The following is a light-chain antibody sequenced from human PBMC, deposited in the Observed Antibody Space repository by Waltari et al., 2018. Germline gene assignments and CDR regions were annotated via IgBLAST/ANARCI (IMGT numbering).Light chain of an antibody. CDR2: GAS. CDR3: QQYGNSPFT. V-gene: IGKV3-20*01. J-gene: IGKJ3*01. Sequence: EIVLTQSPGTLSLSPGERATLSCRASQSVGSNYLDWYQQKPGQAPRLLIYGASSRATGIPDRFSGSGSGTDFTLTISRLEPEDFAVYYCQQYGNSPFTFGPGTKVDFK. CDR1: QSVGSNY.